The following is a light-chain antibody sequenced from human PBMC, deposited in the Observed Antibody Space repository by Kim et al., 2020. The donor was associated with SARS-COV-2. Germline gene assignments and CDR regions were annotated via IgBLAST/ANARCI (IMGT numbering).Light chain of an antibody. Sequence: QAGLTQPPSVSKGLRQTATLTCTGNSNNIGNQGAVCLQHHQGHPPKLLSYRNNNRPSGISERLSASRSGNTASLTITGLQPEDEADYYCSAWDSSLGAWVFGGGTQRTVL. V-gene: IGLV10-54*01. CDR3: SAWDSSLGAWV. CDR2: RNN. CDR1: SNNIGNQG. J-gene: IGLJ3*02.